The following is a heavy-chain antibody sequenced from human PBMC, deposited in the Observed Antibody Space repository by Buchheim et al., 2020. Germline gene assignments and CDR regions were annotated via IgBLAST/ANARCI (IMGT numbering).Heavy chain of an antibody. D-gene: IGHD3-3*01. J-gene: IGHJ4*02. CDR3: ASTDTIFGVVSSFSFDY. V-gene: IGHV1-46*01. CDR2: INPSGGST. Sequence: QVQLVQSGAEVKKPGASVKVSCKASGYTFTSYYMHWVRQAPGQGLEWMGIINPSGGSTSYAQKFQGSVTLTRDTATSPLYLELSSLRSEDTAVYYCASTDTIFGVVSSFSFDYWGQGTL. CDR1: GYTFTSYY.